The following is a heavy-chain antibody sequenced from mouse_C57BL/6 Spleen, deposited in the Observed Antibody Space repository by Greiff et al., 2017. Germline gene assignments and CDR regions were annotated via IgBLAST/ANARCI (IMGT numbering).Heavy chain of an antibody. Sequence: VQLVESGPELVKPGASVKISCKASGYAFSSSWMNWVKQRPGKGLEWIGRIYPGDGDTNYNGKFKGKATLTADKSSSTAYMQLSSLTSEDSAVYVCARGGYYGSSYAVDYWGQGTSVTVSS. CDR1: GYAFSSSW. V-gene: IGHV1-82*01. D-gene: IGHD1-1*01. CDR3: ARGGYYGSSYAVDY. J-gene: IGHJ4*01. CDR2: IYPGDGDT.